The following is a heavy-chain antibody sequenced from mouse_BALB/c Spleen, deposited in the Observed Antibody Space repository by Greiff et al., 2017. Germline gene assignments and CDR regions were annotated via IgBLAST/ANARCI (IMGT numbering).Heavy chain of an antibody. CDR1: GYSITSDYA. J-gene: IGHJ2*01. D-gene: IGHD3-1*01. CDR2: ISYSGST. V-gene: IGHV3-2*02. Sequence: DVKLVESGPGLVKPSQSLSLTCTVTGYSITSDYAWNWIRQFPGNKLEWMGYISYSGSTSYNPSLKSRISITRDTSKNQFFLQLNSVTTEDTATYYCARKVGEGGLDHWGQGTTLTVSS. CDR3: ARKVGEGGLDH.